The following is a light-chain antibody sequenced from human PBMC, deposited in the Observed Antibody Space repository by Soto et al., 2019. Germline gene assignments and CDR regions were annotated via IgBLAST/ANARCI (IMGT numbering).Light chain of an antibody. CDR1: SSDVGGYNY. V-gene: IGLV2-14*01. CDR2: EVS. Sequence: SALTQPASVSGSPGQSITISCTGTSSDVGGYNYVSWYQQHPGIAPKLMIYEVSNRPSGVSNRFSGSKSGNTASLTISGCQAEDEADYYCSSYTSSSSFVFGTGTKVTVL. J-gene: IGLJ1*01. CDR3: SSYTSSSSFV.